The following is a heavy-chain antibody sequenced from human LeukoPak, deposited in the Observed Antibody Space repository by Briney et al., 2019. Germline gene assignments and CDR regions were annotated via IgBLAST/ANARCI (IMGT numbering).Heavy chain of an antibody. CDR3: ARRGSAYSSHDMIIVGYFDL. Sequence: SETLSLTCTVSGGSVSSDSDYWSWIRQPPGRGLEWVGYIYNSRSTNYNPSLKSRVTISIDTSNNQFSLKLTSVTAADTAVYYCARRGSAYSSHDMIIVGYFDLWGRGTLVTVSS. V-gene: IGHV4-61*01. J-gene: IGHJ2*01. D-gene: IGHD6-13*01. CDR2: IYNSRST. CDR1: GGSVSSDSDY.